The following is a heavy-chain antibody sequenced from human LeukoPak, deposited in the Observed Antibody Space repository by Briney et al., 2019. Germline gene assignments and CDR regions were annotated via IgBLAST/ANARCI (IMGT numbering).Heavy chain of an antibody. CDR1: GFSFRSRW. CDR3: ATISAQTFDI. CDR2: IKPDGSDK. Sequence: GRSLRLSCVGSGFSFRSRWVNWVRQSPGKGLEWVANIKPDGSDKYYVDSARGRFTVSRDNAKNSAFLQMNSLRAEDTAIYYCATISAQTFDIWGQGTLVSVSS. D-gene: IGHD5-24*01. J-gene: IGHJ3*02. V-gene: IGHV3-7*01.